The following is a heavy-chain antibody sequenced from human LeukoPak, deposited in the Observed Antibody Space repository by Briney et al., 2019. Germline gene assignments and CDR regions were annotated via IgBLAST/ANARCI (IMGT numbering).Heavy chain of an antibody. Sequence: GGSLRLSCAASGFTFSSYWMSWVRQAPGKGLEWVANIKQDGSEKYYVDSVKGRFTISRDNAKNSLYLQMNSLRVEDTAVYYCARDLSIANFDYWGQGTLVTVSS. CDR3: ARDLSIANFDY. J-gene: IGHJ4*02. V-gene: IGHV3-7*01. CDR2: IKQDGSEK. CDR1: GFTFSSYW. D-gene: IGHD2-15*01.